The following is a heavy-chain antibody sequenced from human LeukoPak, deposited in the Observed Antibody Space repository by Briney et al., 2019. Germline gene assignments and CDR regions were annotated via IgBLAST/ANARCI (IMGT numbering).Heavy chain of an antibody. CDR1: GGSISSYY. J-gene: IGHJ4*02. CDR3: ARNRSRRNSAFDY. CDR2: IYYSGST. Sequence: SETLSLTCTVSGGSISSYYWSWIRQPPGRGLEWIGYIYYSGSTNYNPSLKSRVTISVDTSKNQFSLKLSSVTAADTAVYYCARNRSRRNSAFDYWGQGTLVTVSS. V-gene: IGHV4-59*01. D-gene: IGHD4-23*01.